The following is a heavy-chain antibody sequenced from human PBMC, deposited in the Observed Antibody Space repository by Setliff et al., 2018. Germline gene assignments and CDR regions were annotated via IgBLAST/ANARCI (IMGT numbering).Heavy chain of an antibody. CDR1: GYTFTNFG. D-gene: IGHD2-2*01. J-gene: IGHJ4*02. CDR3: ARGPPDFVVVPAAAKFDF. Sequence: ASVKVSCKTSGYTFTNFGINWVRQAPGQGLEWMGWNSXXXXXXQGRXXXTTDTPTSTAYMELRSLRSDDTAVYYCARGPPDFVVVPAAAKFDFWGQGTLVTVSS. V-gene: IGHV1-18*01. CDR2: NS.